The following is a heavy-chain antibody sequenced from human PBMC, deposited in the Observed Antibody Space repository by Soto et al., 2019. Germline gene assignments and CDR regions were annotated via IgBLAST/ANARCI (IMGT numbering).Heavy chain of an antibody. CDR1: GGSINNYY. CDR2: SYYSGRT. CDR3: ARSTGYGDSYFDY. V-gene: IGHV4-59*01. J-gene: IGHJ4*02. D-gene: IGHD4-17*01. Sequence: SETLSLTCTVSGGSINNYYWSWIRQPPGKGLEWIGYSYYSGRTSYRSSLKSRVTISGDTSKNQFSLRLRSVTAADTAVYFCARSTGYGDSYFDYWGQGALVPVSS.